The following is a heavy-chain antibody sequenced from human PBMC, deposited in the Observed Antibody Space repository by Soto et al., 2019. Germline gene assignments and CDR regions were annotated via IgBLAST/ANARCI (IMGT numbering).Heavy chain of an antibody. J-gene: IGHJ5*02. CDR3: ARHHGPSTSETWFDP. CDR1: GYTFFTYD. V-gene: IGHV1-18*01. D-gene: IGHD4-17*01. CDR2: ISTYSGDT. Sequence: QVHLVQSGVEVKTPGASVKVSCQASGYTFFTYDISWVRQAPGQGLEWMGWISTYSGDTEYAQKFQGRVTMTTDTSTTTAYLEQRSLRPDDTAVYYCARHHGPSTSETWFDPWGQGTLVTVSS.